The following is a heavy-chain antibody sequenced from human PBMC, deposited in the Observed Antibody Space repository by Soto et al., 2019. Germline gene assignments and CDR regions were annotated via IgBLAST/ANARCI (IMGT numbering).Heavy chain of an antibody. J-gene: IGHJ5*02. CDR3: ARDRNWVDP. CDR2: MSTSNGNT. Sequence: QVQLVQSGAEVKKPGASVKVSCKASGYTFTSYDISWVRQAPGQGLEWMGWMSTSNGNTNYAQKLQDRVTMTTDTSTSTANMELRSLRPDDTAVYFCARDRNWVDPWGQGTLVTVS. V-gene: IGHV1-18*01. CDR1: GYTFTSYD.